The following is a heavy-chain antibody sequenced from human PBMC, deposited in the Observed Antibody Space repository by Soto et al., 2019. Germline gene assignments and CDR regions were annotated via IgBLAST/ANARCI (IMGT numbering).Heavy chain of an antibody. D-gene: IGHD2-2*01. CDR1: GYTFTSYG. Sequence: ASVKVSCKASGYTFTSYGISWVRQAPGQGLEWMGWISAYNGNTNYAQELQGRVTMTTDTSTSTAYMELRSLRSDDTAVYYCARAFYCSSTSCHGDYYYYYYMDVWGKGTTVTVSS. CDR2: ISAYNGNT. V-gene: IGHV1-18*01. J-gene: IGHJ6*03. CDR3: ARAFYCSSTSCHGDYYYYYYMDV.